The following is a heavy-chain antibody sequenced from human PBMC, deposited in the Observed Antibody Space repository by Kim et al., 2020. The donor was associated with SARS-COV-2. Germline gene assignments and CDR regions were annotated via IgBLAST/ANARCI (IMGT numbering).Heavy chain of an antibody. CDR1: GFTFSSYA. Sequence: GGSLRLSCAASGFTFSSYAMHWVRQAPGKGLEWVAVISYDGSNKYYADSVKGRFTISRDNSKNTLYLQMNSLRAEDTAVYYCARDRGITMVRGVIPYGMDVWGQGTTVTVSS. CDR3: ARDRGITMVRGVIPYGMDV. V-gene: IGHV3-30*04. D-gene: IGHD3-10*01. CDR2: ISYDGSNK. J-gene: IGHJ6*02.